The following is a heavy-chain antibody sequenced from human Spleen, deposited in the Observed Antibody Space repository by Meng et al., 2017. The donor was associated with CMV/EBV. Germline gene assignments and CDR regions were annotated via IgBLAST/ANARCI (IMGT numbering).Heavy chain of an antibody. CDR1: KYALTDYY. CDR2: INPHSGDT. V-gene: IGHV1-2*02. CDR3: ARGPDKFDP. J-gene: IGHJ5*02. Sequence: KVSCRNSKYALTDYYVRWVRQAPGQGLEWMGWINPHSGDTGSAQKFQGRVTLARDTSISTVYMELTGLNFDDTALYCCARGPDKFDPWGQGTLVTVSS.